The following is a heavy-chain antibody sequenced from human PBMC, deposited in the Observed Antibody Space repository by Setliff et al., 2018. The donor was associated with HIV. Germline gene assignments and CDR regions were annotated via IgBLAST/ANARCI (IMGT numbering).Heavy chain of an antibody. CDR3: ARGVPPDLNYDSSHGYDAFDI. CDR2: INHSGST. J-gene: IGHJ3*02. Sequence: SETLSLTCAVYGGSFSGYYWSWTRQPPGKGLEWIGEINHSGSTNYNPSLKSRVTISVDTSKNQFSLKLSSVTAADTAVYYCARGVPPDLNYDSSHGYDAFDIWGQGTMVTVSS. V-gene: IGHV4-34*01. D-gene: IGHD3-22*01. CDR1: GGSFSGYY.